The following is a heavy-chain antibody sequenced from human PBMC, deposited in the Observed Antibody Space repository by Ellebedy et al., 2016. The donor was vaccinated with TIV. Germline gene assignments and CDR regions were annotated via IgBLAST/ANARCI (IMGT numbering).Heavy chain of an antibody. CDR3: ERETAGFDY. CDR2: IGAAGDT. CDR1: GFTFSSYD. J-gene: IGHJ4*02. Sequence: PGGSLRLSCAASGFTFSSYDMHWVRQGSGNGLEWVSSIGAAGDTYYAGFVKGRVAISRENAKNSLYLQLNNVIVGDTAVYYCERETAGFDYWGQGNLVTVSS. V-gene: IGHV3-13*01. D-gene: IGHD1-14*01.